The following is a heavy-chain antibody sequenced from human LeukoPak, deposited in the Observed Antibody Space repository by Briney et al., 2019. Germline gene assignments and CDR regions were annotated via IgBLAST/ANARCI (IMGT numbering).Heavy chain of an antibody. V-gene: IGHV3-64*01. CDR3: AKDNSGSSTGGYYFGS. CDR1: GFTFSSYP. Sequence: GGSLRLSCAASGFTFSSYPMHWVRQAPGKGLEYVSGINNNGVTTYYANSVKGRFTISRDNSKNTLYLQMNSLRAEDTAVYYCAKDNSGSSTGGYYFGSWGQGTLVTVSS. J-gene: IGHJ4*02. CDR2: INNNGVTT. D-gene: IGHD1-26*01.